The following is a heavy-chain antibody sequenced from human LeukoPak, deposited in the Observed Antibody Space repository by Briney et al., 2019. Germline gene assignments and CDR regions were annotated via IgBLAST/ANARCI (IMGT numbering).Heavy chain of an antibody. CDR2: IWYDGSNR. CDR1: GFTFSSYG. CDR3: AKDQKGGSSPFDY. Sequence: GGSLRLSCAASGFTFSSYGMHWVRQAPGKGLEWVAVIWYDGSNRYYADSVKGRFTISRDNSKNTLYLQMNSLRAEDTAVYYCAKDQKGGSSPFDYWGQGTLVTVSS. D-gene: IGHD2-15*01. V-gene: IGHV3-33*06. J-gene: IGHJ4*02.